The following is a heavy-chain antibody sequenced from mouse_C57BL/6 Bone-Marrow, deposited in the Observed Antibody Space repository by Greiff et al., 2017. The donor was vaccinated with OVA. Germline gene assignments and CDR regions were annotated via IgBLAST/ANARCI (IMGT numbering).Heavy chain of an antibody. D-gene: IGHD2-4*01. CDR3: TTDDYVSFAY. J-gene: IGHJ3*01. CDR1: GFNIKDDY. CDR2: IDPENGDT. V-gene: IGHV14-4*01. Sequence: EVQVVESGAELVRPGASVKLSCTASGFNIKDDYMHWVKQRPEQGLEWIGWIDPENGDTEYASKFQGKATITADTSSNTAYLQLSSLTSEDTAVYYCTTDDYVSFAYWGQGTLVTVSA.